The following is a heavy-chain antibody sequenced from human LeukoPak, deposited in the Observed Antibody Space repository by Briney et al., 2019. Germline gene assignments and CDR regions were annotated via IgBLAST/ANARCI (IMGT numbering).Heavy chain of an antibody. J-gene: IGHJ4*02. CDR2: INHSGST. CDR1: GGSFSGYY. Sequence: SETLSLTCAVYGGSFSGYYWSWIRQPPGKGLEWIGEINHSGSTEYNPSLKSRVTISVDTSKNQFSLKLSSVTAADTAVYYCARRSYSSGCPDYWGQGTLVTVSS. D-gene: IGHD3-22*01. V-gene: IGHV4-34*01. CDR3: ARRSYSSGCPDY.